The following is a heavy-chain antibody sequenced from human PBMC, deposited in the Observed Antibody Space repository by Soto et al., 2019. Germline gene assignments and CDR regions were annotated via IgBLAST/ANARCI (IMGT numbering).Heavy chain of an antibody. V-gene: IGHV3-30*03. CDR3: ARGKIVALQHLDY. CDR2: ISIRGGDE. Sequence: QVQLVESGGGVVQPGKSLRLSCAASGFTFSSYAMHWARQAPGKGLEWVTVISIRGGDEYYAESVRGRFTISRDDSKNTLYLQMDSLRVEDTAVYYCARGKIVALQHLDYWGQGTLVNVSS. J-gene: IGHJ4*02. D-gene: IGHD6-6*01. CDR1: GFTFSSYA.